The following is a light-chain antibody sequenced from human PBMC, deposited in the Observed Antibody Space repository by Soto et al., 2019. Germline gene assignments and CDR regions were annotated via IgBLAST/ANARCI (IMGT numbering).Light chain of an antibody. CDR3: CSYTTTYTLV. V-gene: IGLV2-14*01. Sequence: QSALTQPASVSGSPGRSITISCTGTSTDIGTYNSVSWYQHHPGKAPKLLIFEVIDRPSGVSDRFSGSKSGNTASLTISSLQFEDGADYYCCSYTTTYTLVFGGGTKVTVL. CDR1: STDIGTYNS. J-gene: IGLJ3*02. CDR2: EVI.